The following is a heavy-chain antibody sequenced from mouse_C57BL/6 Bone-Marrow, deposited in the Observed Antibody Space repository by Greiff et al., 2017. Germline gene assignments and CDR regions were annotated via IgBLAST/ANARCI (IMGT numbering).Heavy chain of an antibody. CDR3: ARLGSNYGGYYCDY. CDR1: GYTFTSYT. D-gene: IGHD2-5*01. V-gene: IGHV1-4*01. CDR2: INPSSGYT. Sequence: QVQLQQSGAALARPGASVKMSCKASGYTFTSYTMHWVKQRPGQGLAWIGYINPSSGYTKYNQKFKEKATLTADKSSSTAYMQLGSLTSGDSAVYYCARLGSNYGGYYCDYWGQGTTLTVSS. J-gene: IGHJ2*01.